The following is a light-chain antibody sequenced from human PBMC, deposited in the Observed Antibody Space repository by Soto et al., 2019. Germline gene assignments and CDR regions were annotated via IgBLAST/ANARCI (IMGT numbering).Light chain of an antibody. J-gene: IGLJ2*01. CDR3: SSFTDTNNPVI. Sequence: QSALTQPASVSGSPGQSITISCTGTSSDVGRYKFVSWYQQHPGKAPKLIISDVSDRPSGISDRFSGSKSGITASLTISGLQAEDEALYYCSSFTDTNNPVIFGGGTKVTVL. CDR1: SSDVGRYKF. V-gene: IGLV2-14*03. CDR2: DVS.